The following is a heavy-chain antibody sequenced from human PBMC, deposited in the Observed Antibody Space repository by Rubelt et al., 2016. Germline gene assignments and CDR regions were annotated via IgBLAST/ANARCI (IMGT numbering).Heavy chain of an antibody. CDR1: GYTFTSYA. J-gene: IGHJ4*02. CDR2: INDGNGNP. D-gene: IGHD3-16*01. V-gene: IGHV1-3*01. Sequence: QVQLVQSGAEVKKPGASVKVSCKASGYTFTSYAMHWVRQAPGQRLEWMGWINDGNGNPKYSQTFQGRVTITRDTSASTAYMELSSLRSEDTAVYYCRGIWGSYIDYWGQGTLVTVSS. CDR3: RGIWGSYIDY.